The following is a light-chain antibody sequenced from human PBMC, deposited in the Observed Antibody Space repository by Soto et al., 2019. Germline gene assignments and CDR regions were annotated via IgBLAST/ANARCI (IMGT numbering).Light chain of an antibody. CDR2: ANN. V-gene: IGLV1-40*01. CDR1: SSNIGAGYP. CDR3: QSYDSSLGGWV. J-gene: IGLJ3*02. Sequence: QSVLTQPPSVSGAPGQRVTISCTGSSSNIGAGYPVHWYQQFPGTAPKLLIYANNNRLSGVPERFSASKSGTSASLAITGLQAEVEADYYCQSYDSSLGGWVFGGGTQLTVL.